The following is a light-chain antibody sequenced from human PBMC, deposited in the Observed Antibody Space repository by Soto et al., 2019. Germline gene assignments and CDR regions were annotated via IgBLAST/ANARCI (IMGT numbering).Light chain of an antibody. CDR2: GTS. V-gene: IGKV3-15*01. CDR1: QSVSNN. J-gene: IGKJ1*01. Sequence: EIGMTQSRATLSVSPGERVTRTCRASQSVSNNLAWYQQKPGQPPRVLIYGTSTRATGVPARFSGSGAGTEFTLTIGSLQSEDFAIYYCQQYDNWPRTFGQGTTVEIK. CDR3: QQYDNWPRT.